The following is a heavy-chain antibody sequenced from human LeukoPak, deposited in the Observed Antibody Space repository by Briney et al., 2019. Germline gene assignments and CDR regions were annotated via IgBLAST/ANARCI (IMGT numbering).Heavy chain of an antibody. CDR2: VNPDSGDT. CDR1: GYTFTDYF. V-gene: IGHV1-2*02. D-gene: IGHD2-2*01. Sequence: GASVKGSCKTSGYTFTDYFMHWVRQAPGQGLEWMGSVNPDSGDTNYAQKFQGRVTMTRDTSIKTAYMQLNRLRSDDTAVYYCARGSMEYCSSTTCSQKGGVDYWGQGTLVTVSS. J-gene: IGHJ4*02. CDR3: ARGSMEYCSSTTCSQKGGVDY.